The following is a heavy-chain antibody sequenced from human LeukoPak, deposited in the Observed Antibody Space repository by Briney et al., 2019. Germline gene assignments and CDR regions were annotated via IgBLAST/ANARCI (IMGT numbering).Heavy chain of an antibody. V-gene: IGHV3-30*18. CDR1: GFTFSTYG. D-gene: IGHD3-22*01. J-gene: IGHJ4*02. CDR3: AKGYYDTSGYLDY. Sequence: GGSLRLSCAASGFTFSTYGMHWVRQAPGEGLEWAAVISYDGSKKYYADSVKGRFTISRDNSKSTLYLQMNSLRVEDTAVYYCAKGYYDTSGYLDYWGQGILVTVSS. CDR2: ISYDGSKK.